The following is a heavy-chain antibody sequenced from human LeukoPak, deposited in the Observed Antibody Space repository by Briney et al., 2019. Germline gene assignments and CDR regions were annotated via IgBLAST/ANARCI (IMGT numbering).Heavy chain of an antibody. CDR1: GGSISSYY. Sequence: SETLSLTCTVSGGSISSYYWSWLRQPAGKGLEWVGRIYTSGSTNYNPSLKSRVTMSVDTSKNQFSLKLSSVTAADTAVYYCARDTGSGSGSYPSYYYYYYMDVWGKGTTVTVSS. CDR3: ARDTGSGSGSYPSYYYYYYMDV. D-gene: IGHD3-10*01. V-gene: IGHV4-4*07. CDR2: IYTSGST. J-gene: IGHJ6*03.